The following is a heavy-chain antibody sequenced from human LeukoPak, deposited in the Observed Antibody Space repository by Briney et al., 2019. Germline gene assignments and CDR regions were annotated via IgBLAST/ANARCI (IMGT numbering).Heavy chain of an antibody. D-gene: IGHD6-13*01. V-gene: IGHV4-59*01. CDR1: GGSISSYY. J-gene: IGHJ5*02. CDR2: IYYSGST. Sequence: SETLSLTCTVSGGSISSYYWSWIRQPPGKGLEWVGYIYYSGSTNYNPSLKSRVTISVDTSKNQFSLKLSSATAADTAVYYCARGIAANDKWFDPWGQGTLVTVSS. CDR3: ARGIAANDKWFDP.